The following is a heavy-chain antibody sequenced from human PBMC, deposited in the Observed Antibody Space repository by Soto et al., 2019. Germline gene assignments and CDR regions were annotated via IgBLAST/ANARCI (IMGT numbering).Heavy chain of an antibody. CDR2: ISGGGDAT. CDR3: AKNIHSSSRFDY. J-gene: IGHJ4*02. CDR1: GFTFNNFA. Sequence: GGSLRLSCAATGFTFNNFAMNWARQGPGKGLEWVSGISGGGDATRYADSVKGRFTISRDNAESMVYLDMYSLIPDDTAIYYCAKNIHSSSRFDYWGQGTPVTVSS. V-gene: IGHV3-23*01. D-gene: IGHD6-6*01.